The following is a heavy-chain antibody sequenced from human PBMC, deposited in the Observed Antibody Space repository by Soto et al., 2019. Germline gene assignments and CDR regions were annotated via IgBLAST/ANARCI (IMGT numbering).Heavy chain of an antibody. Sequence: GGSLRLSCATSGFTFSSYWMSWVRQAPGKGLEWVANIKQDGSEKYYVDSVKGRFTISRDNAKNSLYLQVNSLRAEDTAVYYCARGPGMVRGVLLYYCMDVWGKGTTVTVSS. CDR3: ARGPGMVRGVLLYYCMDV. CDR2: IKQDGSEK. D-gene: IGHD3-10*01. CDR1: GFTFSSYW. V-gene: IGHV3-7*01. J-gene: IGHJ6*03.